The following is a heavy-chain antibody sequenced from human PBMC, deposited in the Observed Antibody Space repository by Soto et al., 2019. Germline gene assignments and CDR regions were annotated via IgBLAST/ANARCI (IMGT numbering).Heavy chain of an antibody. D-gene: IGHD1-26*01. Sequence: QVQLQESGPGLVKPSQTLSLTCTVSGASINGGGYYWSWIRQHPGKGLEWIGSIYYSGNTYYSPSLNSRVTIAPDSSQNPFSLRLTAATASDTALYYCGRDPSYADYSYYGMDVWGQGTTVTVSS. V-gene: IGHV4-31*03. CDR1: GASINGGGYY. CDR2: IYYSGNT. J-gene: IGHJ6*02. CDR3: GRDPSYADYSYYGMDV.